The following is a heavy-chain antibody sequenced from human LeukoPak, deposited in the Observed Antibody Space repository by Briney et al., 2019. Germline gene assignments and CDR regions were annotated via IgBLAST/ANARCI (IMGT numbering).Heavy chain of an antibody. V-gene: IGHV3-30*02. D-gene: IGHD2-15*01. CDR1: GFTFSNYG. J-gene: IGHJ6*03. Sequence: PGGPLRLSCAASGFTFSNYGKHWVRQAPGKGLEWVALIWYDGSKKYYADSVKGRFTISRDNSKNTLYLQMNTLRAEDTAVYYCAKDRGGDCSGGRCYYYYYYMDVWGKGTTVTVSS. CDR3: AKDRGGDCSGGRCYYYYYYMDV. CDR2: IWYDGSKK.